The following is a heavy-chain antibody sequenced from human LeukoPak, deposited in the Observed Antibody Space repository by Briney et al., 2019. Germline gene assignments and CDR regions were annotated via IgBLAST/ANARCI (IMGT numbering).Heavy chain of an antibody. V-gene: IGHV1-8*01. CDR3: ARVVRGVISGSGF. CDR1: GFTFTSYD. D-gene: IGHD3-10*01. J-gene: IGHJ4*02. Sequence: ASVKVSCKASGFTFTSYDINWVRLATGQGLEWMGWMNPNSGNAGYAQKFQGRVTMTRNTSITTAYMELSSLISEDTAVYYCARVVRGVISGSGFWGQGTLVTVSS. CDR2: MNPNSGNA.